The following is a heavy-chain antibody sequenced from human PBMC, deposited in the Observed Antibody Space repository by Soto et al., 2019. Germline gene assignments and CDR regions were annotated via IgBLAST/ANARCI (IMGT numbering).Heavy chain of an antibody. J-gene: IGHJ4*01. V-gene: IGHV4-39*01. Sequence: SETLSLTCTVSGGSISSSSYYWGWIRQPPGKGLEWIGSIYYSGSTYYNPSLKSRVTISVDTSKYQFSLRLSCVTAADTAVYYCARRGNRFGELFDYWGQEPWSPSPQ. D-gene: IGHD3-10*01. CDR2: IYYSGST. CDR1: GGSISSSSYY. CDR3: ARRGNRFGELFDY.